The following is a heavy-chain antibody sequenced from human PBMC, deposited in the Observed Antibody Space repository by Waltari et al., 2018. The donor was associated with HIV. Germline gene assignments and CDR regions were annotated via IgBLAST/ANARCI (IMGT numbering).Heavy chain of an antibody. CDR2: ISCDGSNK. V-gene: IGHV3-30*01. Sequence: QVQLVESGGGVVQPGRSLRLSCEASGFTFGSYAMHWVAQAPGKVVGGVAVISCDGSNKEDADSVKGLFTISRDNSKNTLYLQMNSLRAEDTAVYYCARDPYYYDSSGYLCYFDYWGQGTLVTVSS. CDR1: GFTFGSYA. J-gene: IGHJ4*02. D-gene: IGHD3-22*01. CDR3: ARDPYYYDSSGYLCYFDY.